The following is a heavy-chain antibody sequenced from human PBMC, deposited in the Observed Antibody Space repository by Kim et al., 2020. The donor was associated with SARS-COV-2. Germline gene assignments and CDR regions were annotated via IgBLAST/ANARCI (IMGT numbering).Heavy chain of an antibody. CDR2: INAGNGNT. Sequence: ASVKVSCKASGYTFTSYAMHWVRQAPGQRLEWMGWINAGNGNTKYSQKFQGRVTITRDTSASTAYMELSSLRSEDTAVYYCAREWAAGWYENAFDIWGQGTMVTVSS. D-gene: IGHD6-13*01. J-gene: IGHJ3*02. CDR3: AREWAAGWYENAFDI. CDR1: GYTFTSYA. V-gene: IGHV1-3*01.